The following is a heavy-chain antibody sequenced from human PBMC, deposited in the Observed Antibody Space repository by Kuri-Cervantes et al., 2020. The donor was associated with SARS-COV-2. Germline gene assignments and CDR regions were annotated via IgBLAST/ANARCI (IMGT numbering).Heavy chain of an antibody. CDR1: GFTFSSYS. V-gene: IGHV3-21*01. J-gene: IGHJ4*02. CDR2: IRSRSSYK. Sequence: GESLKIPCAASGFTFSSYSMNWVRQAPGKGLEWVSSIRSRSSYKYYADSVKGRFTISRDNAKNSVYLQMNSLRDEDTAVYYCARGSEAGYYYFDYWGQGTLVTVSS. CDR3: ARGSEAGYYYFDY. D-gene: IGHD3-9*01.